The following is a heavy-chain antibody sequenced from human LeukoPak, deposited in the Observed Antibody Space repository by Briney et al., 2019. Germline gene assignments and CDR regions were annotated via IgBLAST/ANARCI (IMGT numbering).Heavy chain of an antibody. Sequence: SETLSLTCAVSGYSISSGYYWGWIRQPPGKGLEWIGSIYHSGSTYYNPSLKSRVTISVDTSKNQFSLKLSSVTAADTAVYYCATPTGTTGRGAFDYWGQGTLVTVSS. CDR3: ATPTGTTGRGAFDY. D-gene: IGHD1-7*01. V-gene: IGHV4-38-2*01. J-gene: IGHJ4*02. CDR1: GYSISSGYY. CDR2: IYHSGST.